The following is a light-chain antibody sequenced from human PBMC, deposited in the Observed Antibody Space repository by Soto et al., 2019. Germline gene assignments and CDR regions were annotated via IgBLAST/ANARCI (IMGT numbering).Light chain of an antibody. Sequence: VMTQSPLSLPVTPGESASITCRASQSLLHSHGYNYLDWYLQKPGQSPQLLMYLGSNRAAGVPARVSGSGSGTDFTLKISRVEAEDVGVYYCMQALQTPYTFGQGTKVEIK. CDR2: LGS. V-gene: IGKV2-28*01. CDR1: QSLLHSHGYNY. CDR3: MQALQTPYT. J-gene: IGKJ2*01.